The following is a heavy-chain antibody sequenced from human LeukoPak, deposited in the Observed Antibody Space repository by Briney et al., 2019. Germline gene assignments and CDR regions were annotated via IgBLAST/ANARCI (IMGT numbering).Heavy chain of an antibody. CDR1: GFTFSSYA. CDR3: AKDPKLWFGESPFDY. J-gene: IGHJ4*02. D-gene: IGHD3-10*01. CDR2: ISGSGGST. Sequence: GGSLRLSCAASGFTFSSYAMSWVRQAPGKGLEWVSAISGSGGSTYYADSEKGRFTISRDNSKNTLYLQMNSLRAEDTAVYYCAKDPKLWFGESPFDYWGQGTLVTVSS. V-gene: IGHV3-23*01.